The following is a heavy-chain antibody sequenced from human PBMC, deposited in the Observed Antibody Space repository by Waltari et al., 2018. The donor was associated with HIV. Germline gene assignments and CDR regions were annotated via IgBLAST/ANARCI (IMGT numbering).Heavy chain of an antibody. V-gene: IGHV3-9*01. J-gene: IGHJ3*02. Sequence: EVQLVASGGGLVQPGRSLRLSCAASGFTFDDYAIHWVRQAPGRGLEWVSGISWNSGRIGYADSVKGRFTISRDNAKKTVFLQMNSLKTDDTALYYCVREGVAAAGTNDAFDIWGQGTMVTVSS. CDR3: VREGVAAAGTNDAFDI. D-gene: IGHD6-13*01. CDR2: ISWNSGRI. CDR1: GFTFDDYA.